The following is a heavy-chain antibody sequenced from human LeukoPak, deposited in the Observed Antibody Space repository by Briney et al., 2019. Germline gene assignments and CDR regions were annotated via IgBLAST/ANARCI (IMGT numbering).Heavy chain of an antibody. CDR3: ASGDGYLQPY. CDR1: GFSVSGKF. CDR2: IHYDGKI. Sequence: GGSLRLSCAASGFSVSGKFMSWVRQAPGKGLEWVSIIHYDGKIRCAGSVGGRFTIYRGDSENTLFLQMNSLRVDDTAVYFCASGDGYLQPYWGQGTLVTVSS. D-gene: IGHD2-21*01. J-gene: IGHJ4*02. V-gene: IGHV3-53*01.